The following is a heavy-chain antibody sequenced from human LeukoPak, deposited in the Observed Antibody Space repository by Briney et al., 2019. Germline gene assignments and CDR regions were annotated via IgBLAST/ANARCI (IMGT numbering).Heavy chain of an antibody. CDR1: GGSISSSSHY. CDR2: IYYSGST. CDR3: ARRGHGNSSSWYRGWARGQDWFDP. Sequence: PSETLSLTCTVSGGSISSSSHYWGWIRQPPGKGLEWIGSIYYSGSTYYNPSLKSRVTISVDTSKNQFSLKLSSVTAADTAVYYCARRGHGNSSSWYRGWARGQDWFDPWGQGTLVTVSS. J-gene: IGHJ5*02. V-gene: IGHV4-39*01. D-gene: IGHD6-13*01.